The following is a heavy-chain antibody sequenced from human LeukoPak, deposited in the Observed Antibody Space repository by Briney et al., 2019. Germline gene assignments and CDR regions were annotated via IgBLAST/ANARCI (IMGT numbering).Heavy chain of an antibody. D-gene: IGHD6-13*01. CDR2: ISAYNGNT. CDR3: ARVIERGIPAAANPDY. CDR1: GYTFTSYG. V-gene: IGHV1-18*01. Sequence: ASVKVSCKASGYTFTSYGISWVRQAPGQGLEWMGWISAYNGNTNYAQKLQGRVTMTTDTSTSTAYMELRSLRSDDTAVYYCARVIERGIPAAANPDYWGQGTLVTVSS. J-gene: IGHJ4*02.